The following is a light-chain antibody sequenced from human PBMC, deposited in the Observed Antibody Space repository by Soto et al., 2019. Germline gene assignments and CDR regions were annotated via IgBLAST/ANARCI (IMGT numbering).Light chain of an antibody. V-gene: IGKV1-39*01. J-gene: IGKJ5*01. CDR3: QQSYSTLIT. CDR2: GAS. CDR1: QTISNY. Sequence: DIQMTQSPSSLSASVGDRVTITCRASQTISNYLNGYQQKPGKAPKLLIYGASSLQSVVPSRFSGSGSGTDFTFTISSLQPDDFATFYCQQSYSTLITFGHGTRLEIK.